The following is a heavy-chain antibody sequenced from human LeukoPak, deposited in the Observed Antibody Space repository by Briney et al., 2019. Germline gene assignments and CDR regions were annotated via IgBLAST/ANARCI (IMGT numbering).Heavy chain of an antibody. CDR1: GLTFSSYA. D-gene: IGHD5-24*01. J-gene: IGHJ4*02. V-gene: IGHV3-30-3*01. Sequence: GGSLRLSCAASGLTFSSYAMHWVRQAPGKGLEWVAVISYDGSNKYYADSVKGRFTISRDNSKNTLYLQMNSLKTEDTAVYYCTRLPSPRDGYKGYWGQGTLVTVSS. CDR2: ISYDGSNK. CDR3: TRLPSPRDGYKGY.